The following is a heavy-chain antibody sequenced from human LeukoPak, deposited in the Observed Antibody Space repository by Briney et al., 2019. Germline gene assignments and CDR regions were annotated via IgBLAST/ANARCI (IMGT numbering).Heavy chain of an antibody. CDR1: GVNFDDYA. CDR2: LNWDSRSM. J-gene: IGHJ4*02. CDR3: ARDQTLVAIGASGY. Sequence: GGSLRLSCAASGVNFDDYAMHWVRQSPGTGLEWVAGLNWDSRSMAYAESVRGRFTISRDNVRNSLYLQMNSLRAEDTGIYYCARDQTLVAIGASGYWGQGTLVTVSS. V-gene: IGHV3-9*01. D-gene: IGHD2/OR15-2a*01.